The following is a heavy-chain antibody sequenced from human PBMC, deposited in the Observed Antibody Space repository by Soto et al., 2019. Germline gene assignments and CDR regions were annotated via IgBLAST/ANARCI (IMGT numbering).Heavy chain of an antibody. CDR3: ARNDWSRFYGMDV. Sequence: SETLSLTCTVSGHSISSSSYYWGWFRQSPGKGLEWIGSLHSSGTTYYNPSLKSRVTTFVDTSKNQFSLRAYSVTAADTAVYYCARNDWSRFYGMDVWGQGTTVT. V-gene: IGHV4-39*01. D-gene: IGHD2-2*01. CDR1: GHSISSSSYY. J-gene: IGHJ6*02. CDR2: LHSSGTT.